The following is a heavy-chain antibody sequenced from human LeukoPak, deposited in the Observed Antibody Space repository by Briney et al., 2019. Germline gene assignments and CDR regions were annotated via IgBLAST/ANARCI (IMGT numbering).Heavy chain of an antibody. V-gene: IGHV3-11*01. CDR3: ARVGSAYDSYGLDV. D-gene: IGHD5-12*01. CDR2: ITSGGSMK. J-gene: IGHJ6*02. CDR1: GFTFSDHY. Sequence: SGGSLRLSCAASGFTFSDHYMSWIRQAPGKGLEGVSHITSGGSMKYYADSVKGRFTISRENAKNSLYLQMNSLRADDTAVYFCARVGSAYDSYGLDVWGQGTTVTVSS.